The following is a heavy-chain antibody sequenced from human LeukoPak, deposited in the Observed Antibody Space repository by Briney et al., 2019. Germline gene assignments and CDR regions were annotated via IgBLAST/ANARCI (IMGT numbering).Heavy chain of an antibody. V-gene: IGHV4-34*01. J-gene: IGHJ6*02. D-gene: IGHD3-9*01. CDR1: GGSFSGYY. Sequence: SETLSLTCAVYGGSFSGYYWSWIREPPGKGLEWIGEINHSGSTNYSPSLESRVTISVDTSKNQFSLKLSSVTAADTAVYYCARSRYFDWLLSYYYGMDVWGQGTTVTVSS. CDR3: ARSRYFDWLLSYYYGMDV. CDR2: INHSGST.